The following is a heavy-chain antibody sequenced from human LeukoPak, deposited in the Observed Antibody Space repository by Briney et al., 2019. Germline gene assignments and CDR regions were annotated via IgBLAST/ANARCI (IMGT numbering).Heavy chain of an antibody. CDR1: GGSINSAGFY. Sequence: SETLSLTCSVSGGSINSAGFYWSWLRQHPGKGLEWIGYIYYSGSTYYNPSLKGRLTISLDTSKNQFSLKLRSVTAADTAVYYCARGELPWFGDLLPYFDYWGQGSLVTVSS. CDR2: IYYSGST. D-gene: IGHD3-10*01. CDR3: ARGELPWFGDLLPYFDY. J-gene: IGHJ4*02. V-gene: IGHV4-31*02.